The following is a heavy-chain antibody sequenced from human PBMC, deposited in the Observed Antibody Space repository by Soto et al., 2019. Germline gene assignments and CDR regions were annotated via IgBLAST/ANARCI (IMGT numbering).Heavy chain of an antibody. CDR2: IYYSGST. Sequence: PSETLSLTCTVSGGSISSSCYYWGWIRQPPGKGLEWIGSIYYSGSTYYNPSLKSRVTISVDTSKNQFSLKLSSVTAADTAVYYCARQKQQLVRSSWFDPWGQGTLVTVSS. J-gene: IGHJ5*02. CDR1: GGSISSSCYY. CDR3: ARQKQQLVRSSWFDP. D-gene: IGHD6-13*01. V-gene: IGHV4-39*01.